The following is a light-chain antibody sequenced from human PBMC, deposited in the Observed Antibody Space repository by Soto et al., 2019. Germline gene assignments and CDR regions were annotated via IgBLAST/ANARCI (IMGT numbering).Light chain of an antibody. CDR3: LHYYEWPRWT. V-gene: IGKV3-15*01. Sequence: MTQSPSSLSASVGDRVTITCRASQSVSSNLAWYQQKPGQAPRLLIYAASTRATGIPARFSGSGTGTEFTLTISSLQSEDFAVYYCLHYYEWPRWTFGQGTKVDIK. CDR2: AAS. CDR1: QSVSSN. J-gene: IGKJ1*01.